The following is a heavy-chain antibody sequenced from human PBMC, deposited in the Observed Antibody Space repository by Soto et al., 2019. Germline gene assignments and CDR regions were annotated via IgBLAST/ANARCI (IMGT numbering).Heavy chain of an antibody. Sequence: QVQLVQSGAEVKKPGSSVKVSCKASGATFSGYAINWVRQAPGQGLEWLGRIVPILETLNYAERFQGRVAITADESTTTVYMELTNLTHEDTAVYYCVVMGNVAVSNPRSFDYWGQGTQVTVSS. CDR3: VVMGNVAVSNPRSFDY. V-gene: IGHV1-69*18. D-gene: IGHD6-19*01. CDR1: GATFSGYA. J-gene: IGHJ4*02. CDR2: IVPILETL.